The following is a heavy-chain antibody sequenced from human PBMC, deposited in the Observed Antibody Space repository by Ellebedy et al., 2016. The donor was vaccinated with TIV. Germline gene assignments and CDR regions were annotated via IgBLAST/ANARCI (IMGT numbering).Heavy chain of an antibody. CDR2: IDGDGSTT. V-gene: IGHV3-74*03. CDR1: GYSFSGYW. CDR3: ARVRGGVPVAGDVFDL. Sequence: GESLKISCAASGYSFSGYWMHWVRQAPGKGLVWVSRIDGDGSTTTYADSVKGRFTISRDDAKKTLYLQMNSLRDEDTAVNYCARVRGGVPVAGDVFDLWGQGTMVIVSS. D-gene: IGHD6-19*01. J-gene: IGHJ3*01.